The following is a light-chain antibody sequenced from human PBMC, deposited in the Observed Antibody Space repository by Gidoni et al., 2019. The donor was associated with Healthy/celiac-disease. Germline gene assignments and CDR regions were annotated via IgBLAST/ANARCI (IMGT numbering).Light chain of an antibody. CDR1: NSNIGSNY. Sequence: QSVLTQPPSVSAAPGQKVTISCSGSNSNIGSNYVSWYQQLPGTTPKLLIYDSNQRPSGIPDRFSGSKSGASATLGITGLQTGHEADYYCATWDTSLSTYDFGTGTKVTVL. CDR2: DSN. V-gene: IGLV1-51*01. J-gene: IGLJ1*01. CDR3: ATWDTSLSTYD.